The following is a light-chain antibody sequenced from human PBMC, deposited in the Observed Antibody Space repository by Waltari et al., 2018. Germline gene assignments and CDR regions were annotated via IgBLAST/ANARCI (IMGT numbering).Light chain of an antibody. CDR3: QQRSDWPT. J-gene: IGKJ5*01. Sequence: EIVLTQSPATLSLSPGDTATLSCRASQSFSSYLAWYQQKAGQAPRLLIYDASTRATGTPARFSGSGSGTDFTLTISSLEPEDFALYYCQQRSDWPTFGQGTRLEIE. CDR2: DAS. V-gene: IGKV3-11*01. CDR1: QSFSSY.